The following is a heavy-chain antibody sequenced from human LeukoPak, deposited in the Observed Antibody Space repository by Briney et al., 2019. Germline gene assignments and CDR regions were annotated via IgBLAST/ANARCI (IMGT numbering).Heavy chain of an antibody. CDR1: GLTFSSFW. D-gene: IGHD2-2*01. Sequence: GGSLRLSCAASGLTFSSFWMHWVRRAPGKGLEWVSRINSDGSTTNYADSVKGRLTISRDNAKNTLYLQMNSLRAEDTAVYYCARGYYSASRIDYWGQGALVTISS. V-gene: IGHV3-74*01. CDR3: ARGYYSASRIDY. CDR2: INSDGSTT. J-gene: IGHJ4*02.